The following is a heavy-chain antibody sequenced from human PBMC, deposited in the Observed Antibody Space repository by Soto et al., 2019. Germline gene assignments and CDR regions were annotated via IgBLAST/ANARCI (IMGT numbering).Heavy chain of an antibody. Sequence: SETLSLTCTVSGGSISSGGYYWSWIRQHPGKGLEWIGYIYYSGSTYYNPSLKSRVTISVDTSKNQFSLKLSSVTAADTAVYYCARDVLFRLQENWFDPWGQGTLVTVSS. D-gene: IGHD4-4*01. CDR2: IYYSGST. CDR1: GGSISSGGYY. J-gene: IGHJ5*02. V-gene: IGHV4-31*03. CDR3: ARDVLFRLQENWFDP.